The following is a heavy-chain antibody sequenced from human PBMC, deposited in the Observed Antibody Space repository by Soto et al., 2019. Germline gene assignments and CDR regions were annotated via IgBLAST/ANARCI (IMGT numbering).Heavy chain of an antibody. CDR1: GFTFSSYA. Sequence: EVQLLESGGGLVQPGGSLRLSCAASGFTFSSYAMSWVRQAPGKGLEWVSAISGSGGSTYYADSVKGRFTISRDNSGNTRSLQMTSLRAEDTAVYYCARSIAARPYYYGMDVWGQGTTVTVCS. J-gene: IGHJ6*02. CDR2: ISGSGGST. D-gene: IGHD6-6*01. V-gene: IGHV3-23*01. CDR3: ARSIAARPYYYGMDV.